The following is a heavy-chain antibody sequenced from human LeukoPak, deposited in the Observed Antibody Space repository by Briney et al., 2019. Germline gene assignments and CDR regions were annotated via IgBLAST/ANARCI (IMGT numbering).Heavy chain of an antibody. Sequence: RGSLRLSCAASGFTFSNYGMHWVRQAPGKGLEWVALIWYDGNNKYYVDSVKGRFTVSRDNSKNTLYLQMNSLRAEDTAVYYCTRDSAGIVVVSDYWGQGTLVTVSS. D-gene: IGHD3-22*01. CDR1: GFTFSNYG. V-gene: IGHV3-33*01. CDR2: IWYDGNNK. CDR3: TRDSAGIVVVSDY. J-gene: IGHJ4*02.